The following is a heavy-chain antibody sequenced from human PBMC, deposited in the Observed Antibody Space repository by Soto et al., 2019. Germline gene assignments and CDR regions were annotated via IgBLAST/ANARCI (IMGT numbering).Heavy chain of an antibody. Sequence: QVELQESGPGLVKPSETLSLSCSVSGESITAYYWSWIRQPPGKGLEWIGYIYHAGNTNYNPSLRGRVPMSVDTSTNRFSLNLKSVTAADTAIYYCARLNYYFHHWGQGALVTVSS. D-gene: IGHD1-20*01. J-gene: IGHJ4*02. CDR1: GESITAYY. CDR2: IYHAGNT. CDR3: ARLNYYFHH. V-gene: IGHV4-59*08.